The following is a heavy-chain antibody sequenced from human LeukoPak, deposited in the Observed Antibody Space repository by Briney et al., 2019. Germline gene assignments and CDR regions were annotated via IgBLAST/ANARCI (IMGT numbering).Heavy chain of an antibody. Sequence: ASVKVSCKASGYTFTSYGISWVRQAPGQGLEWMGWISAYNGNTNYAQKLQGRVTMTTDTYTSTAYMELRSLRSDDTAVYYCASPSIAAAGDAFDIWGQGTMVTVSS. D-gene: IGHD6-13*01. CDR1: GYTFTSYG. CDR3: ASPSIAAAGDAFDI. V-gene: IGHV1-18*01. J-gene: IGHJ3*02. CDR2: ISAYNGNT.